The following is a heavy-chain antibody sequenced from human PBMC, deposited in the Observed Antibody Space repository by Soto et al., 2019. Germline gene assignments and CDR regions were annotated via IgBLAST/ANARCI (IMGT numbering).Heavy chain of an antibody. Sequence: QVQLVQSGAEVKKPGASVKVSCKASGYTFIHYYIHWVRQAPGQGLEWMAIINPNGGSTNSEQKFRGRVTVKSDTSTTTVSMELNSLGSDDTAVYFCARSLLQGDFWGQGTLVTVSS. CDR3: ARSLLQGDF. CDR2: INPNGGST. V-gene: IGHV1-46*01. J-gene: IGHJ4*02. D-gene: IGHD2-21*01. CDR1: GYTFIHYY.